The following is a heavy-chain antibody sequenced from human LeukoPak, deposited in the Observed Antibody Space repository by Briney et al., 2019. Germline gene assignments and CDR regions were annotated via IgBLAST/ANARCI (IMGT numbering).Heavy chain of an antibody. J-gene: IGHJ4*02. V-gene: IGHV1-69-2*01. CDR2: VDPADGEA. CDR3: ARGLETMVRGVNPFDY. CDR1: GYTFTDYY. Sequence: ASVKVSCKASGYTFTDYYMHWVQQAPGKGLEWMGRVDPADGEAAYAEKFQGRVTLTADPSRATAYMELASLRSEDTAMYYCARGLETMVRGVNPFDYWGQGTLVTVSS. D-gene: IGHD3-10*01.